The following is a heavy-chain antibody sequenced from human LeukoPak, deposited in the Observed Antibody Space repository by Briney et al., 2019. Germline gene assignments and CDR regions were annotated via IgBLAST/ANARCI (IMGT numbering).Heavy chain of an antibody. Sequence: SETPSLTCTVSGGSISSSVYYWGWIRQPPGKGLEWIGSVYYSGSTSGTTYYNTSLESRVTISVDTSQSQFSLKLSSVTAADTAVYYCASNYLSWYWGQGTLVTVSS. CDR1: GGSISSSVYY. V-gene: IGHV4-39*01. J-gene: IGHJ4*02. CDR2: VYYSGSTSGTT. D-gene: IGHD4-11*01. CDR3: ASNYLSWY.